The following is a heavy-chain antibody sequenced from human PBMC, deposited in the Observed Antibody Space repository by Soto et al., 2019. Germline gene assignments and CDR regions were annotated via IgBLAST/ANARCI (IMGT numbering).Heavy chain of an antibody. CDR1: GYTFTSYY. J-gene: IGHJ6*02. V-gene: IGHV1-46*01. Sequence: GAPVKVSCKASGYTFTSYYMHWVRQAPGQGLEWMGIINPSGGSTSYAQKFQGRVTMTRDTSTSTVYMELSSLRSEDTAVYYCARDRAAAGTDYYYGMDVWGQGTTVTVSS. CDR2: INPSGGST. CDR3: ARDRAAAGTDYYYGMDV. D-gene: IGHD6-13*01.